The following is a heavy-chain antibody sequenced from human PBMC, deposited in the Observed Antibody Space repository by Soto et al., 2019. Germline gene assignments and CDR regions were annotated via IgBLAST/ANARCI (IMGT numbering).Heavy chain of an antibody. V-gene: IGHV3-53*01. Sequence: GGSLRLSCAASGFIVGSVYMSWVRQAPGEGLEWVSVIYSDGNTYYADSVKGRFTISRDNPKNTLYLQMNSLRAEDTAVYYCARVVGPTIYWGQGTLVTVSS. J-gene: IGHJ4*02. D-gene: IGHD1-26*01. CDR3: ARVVGPTIY. CDR2: IYSDGNT. CDR1: GFIVGSVY.